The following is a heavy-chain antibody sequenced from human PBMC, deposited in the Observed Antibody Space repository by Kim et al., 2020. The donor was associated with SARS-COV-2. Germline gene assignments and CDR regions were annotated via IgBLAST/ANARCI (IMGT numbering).Heavy chain of an antibody. D-gene: IGHD3-3*01. Sequence: SETLSLTCAVYVGSFSGYHWTWIRQSQGKGLEWIGEFNHSGATNYNRSLKSRVAISVDTSKNQFSLKVKSVTAANTAVYFCARGRAGVVPSPIMGLGPHYDYYALDVWGQGTTVSVSS. CDR3: ARGRAGVVPSPIMGLGPHYDYYALDV. V-gene: IGHV4-34*01. CDR2: FNHSGAT. J-gene: IGHJ6*02. CDR1: VGSFSGYH.